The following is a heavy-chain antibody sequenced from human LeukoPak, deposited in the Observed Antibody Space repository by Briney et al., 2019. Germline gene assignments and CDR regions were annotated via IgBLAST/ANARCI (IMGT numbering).Heavy chain of an antibody. J-gene: IGHJ6*02. V-gene: IGHV1-18*01. CDR2: ISAHNGNT. CDR1: GYTFTSYG. D-gene: IGHD6-13*01. Sequence: ASVKVSCKASGYTFTSYGISWVRQAPGQGLEWMGWISAHNGNTNYAQKLQGRVTMTTDTSTSTAYMGLRSLRSDDTAVYYCARRTAAAGPSYYYYGMDVWGQGTTVTVSS. CDR3: ARRTAAAGPSYYYYGMDV.